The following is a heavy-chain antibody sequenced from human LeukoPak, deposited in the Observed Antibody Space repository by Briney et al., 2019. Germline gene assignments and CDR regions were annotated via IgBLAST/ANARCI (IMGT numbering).Heavy chain of an antibody. CDR3: ARVGGRDGYNYFLDY. D-gene: IGHD5-24*01. CDR2: INRSGST. V-gene: IGHV4-34*01. Sequence: SETLSLTCAVYGGSFSGYYWSWIRQPPGKGLEWIGEINRSGSTNYNPSLKSRVTISVDTSKNQFSLKLSSVTAADTAVYYCARVGGRDGYNYFLDYWGQGTLVTVSS. CDR1: GGSFSGYY. J-gene: IGHJ4*02.